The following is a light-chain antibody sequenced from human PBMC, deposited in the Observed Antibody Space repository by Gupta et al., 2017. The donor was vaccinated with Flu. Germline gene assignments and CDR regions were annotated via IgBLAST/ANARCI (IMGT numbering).Light chain of an antibody. J-gene: IGKJ4*01. CDR2: GAS. Sequence: EVVMTQSPATLSVSPGERATLSCRASQSISSNLAWYQQKPGQAPRLLIYGASTRATGIPARFSGSGSGTEFTLTISSLQSEDFAVYYCQQYNNWLFGGGTKVVIK. CDR1: QSISSN. CDR3: QQYNNWL. V-gene: IGKV3-15*01.